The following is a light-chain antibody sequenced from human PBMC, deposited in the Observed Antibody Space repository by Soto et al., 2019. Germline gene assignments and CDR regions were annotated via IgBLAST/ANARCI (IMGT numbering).Light chain of an antibody. J-gene: IGLJ1*01. Sequence: QSVLTQPPSVSGTPGQGVTISCSGGVSNIGSYYVYWYYHLPGTAPKLVIFRNSQRPSGVPDRFSGSKSGTSASLAISGLRSDDEGDYYCAAWDDSLRGYFFGAGTKLTVL. CDR2: RNS. CDR1: VSNIGSYY. CDR3: AAWDDSLRGYF. V-gene: IGLV1-47*02.